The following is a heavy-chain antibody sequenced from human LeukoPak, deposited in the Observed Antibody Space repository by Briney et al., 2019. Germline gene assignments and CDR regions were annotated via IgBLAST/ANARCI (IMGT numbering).Heavy chain of an antibody. Sequence: ASVKVSCKASGYTFTSYGICWVRQGPVQGLEWMGWISAYNGNTNYAQKLQGRVTMTKDTSTSTAYMELRSLRSHETGVYYCARGKEREWLPRVYNWFDPWGQGTLVTVSS. CDR2: ISAYNGNT. V-gene: IGHV1-18*01. J-gene: IGHJ5*02. D-gene: IGHD3-3*01. CDR1: GYTFTSYG. CDR3: ARGKEREWLPRVYNWFDP.